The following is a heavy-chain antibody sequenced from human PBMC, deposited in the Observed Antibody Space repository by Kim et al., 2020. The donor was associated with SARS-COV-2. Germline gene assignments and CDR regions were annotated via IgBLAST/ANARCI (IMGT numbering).Heavy chain of an antibody. V-gene: IGHV3-20*01. CDR3: ARVTYGSGSPYYFDY. D-gene: IGHD3-10*01. J-gene: IGHJ4*02. CDR2: INWNGGST. Sequence: GGSLRLSCAASGFTFDDYGMSWVRQAPGKGLEWVSGINWNGGSTGYADSVKGRFTISRDNAKNSLYLQMNSLRAEDTALYHCARVTYGSGSPYYFDYWGQGTLVTVSS. CDR1: GFTFDDYG.